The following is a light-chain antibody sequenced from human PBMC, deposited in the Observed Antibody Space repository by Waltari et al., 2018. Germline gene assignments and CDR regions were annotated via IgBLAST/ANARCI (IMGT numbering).Light chain of an antibody. CDR3: QQSYSTRYT. V-gene: IGKV1-39*01. Sequence: DIQMTQSPSSLSASVGDRVTITCRASQSISSYLNWYQQKPRKAPKLLIYAASSLQIGVPSRFSGSGSGTDFTLTISSLQPEDFATYYCQQSYSTRYTFGQGTKLEIK. J-gene: IGKJ2*01. CDR1: QSISSY. CDR2: AAS.